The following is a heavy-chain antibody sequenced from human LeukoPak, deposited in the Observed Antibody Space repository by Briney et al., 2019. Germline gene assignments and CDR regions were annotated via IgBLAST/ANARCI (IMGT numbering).Heavy chain of an antibody. CDR1: EGTFSSYA. Sequence: SVKVSCKGSEGTFSSYAISSVRQAPGQGLEWMGRIIPILGIANYAQKFQGRVTITADKSTSTAYMELSSLRSEDTAVYYCASLGGTQFYGYGMDVWSQGTTVTVSS. CDR3: ASLGGTQFYGYGMDV. V-gene: IGHV1-69*04. CDR2: IIPILGIA. D-gene: IGHD3-16*01. J-gene: IGHJ6*02.